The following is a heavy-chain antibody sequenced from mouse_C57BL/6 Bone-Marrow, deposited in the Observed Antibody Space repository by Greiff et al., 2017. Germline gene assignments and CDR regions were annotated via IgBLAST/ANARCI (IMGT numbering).Heavy chain of an antibody. Sequence: VQLQQSGAELVRPGSSVKLSCKASGYTFTSYWMHWVKQRPIQGLEWIGNIDPSDSETHYNQKFKDKATLTVDKSSSTAYMQRSSLTSEDSAVYYCAYGNRFAYWGQGTLVTVSA. CDR2: IDPSDSET. CDR1: GYTFTSYW. V-gene: IGHV1-52*01. CDR3: AYGNRFAY. J-gene: IGHJ3*01. D-gene: IGHD2-1*01.